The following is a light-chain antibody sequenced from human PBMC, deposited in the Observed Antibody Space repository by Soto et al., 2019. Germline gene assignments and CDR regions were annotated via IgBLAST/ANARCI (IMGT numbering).Light chain of an antibody. J-gene: IGKJ1*01. CDR2: GAS. CDR1: QSVSSSY. CDR3: QQYSNWPT. Sequence: EIVLTQSPATLSLSPGERATLSCRASQSVSSSYLAWYQQKPGQAPRLLIYGASSRATGIPDRFSGSGSGTDFTLTISRLEPEDFAVYYCQQYSNWPTFGQGTKVDIK. V-gene: IGKV3D-20*02.